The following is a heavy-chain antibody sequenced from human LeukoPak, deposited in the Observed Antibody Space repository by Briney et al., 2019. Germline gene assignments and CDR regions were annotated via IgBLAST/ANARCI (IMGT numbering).Heavy chain of an antibody. CDR1: GGSISSYY. CDR2: IYTSGST. J-gene: IGHJ6*03. Sequence: SETLSLTCTVSGGSISSYYWSWIRQPAGKGLEWIGRIYTSGSTNYNPSLKSRVTMSVDTSKNQFSLKLSSVTAADTAVYYCARAHPTYDFWSGYYYYYYYMDVWGKGTTVTVSS. CDR3: ARAHPTYDFWSGYYYYYYYMDV. D-gene: IGHD3-3*01. V-gene: IGHV4-4*07.